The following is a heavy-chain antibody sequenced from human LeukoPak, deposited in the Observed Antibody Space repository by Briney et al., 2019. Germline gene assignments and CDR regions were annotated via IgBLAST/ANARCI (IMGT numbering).Heavy chain of an antibody. D-gene: IGHD2-15*01. CDR1: GYTFTTYG. CDR2: VSTDSGIT. V-gene: IGHV1-18*01. J-gene: IGHJ3*02. Sequence: ASVKVSCTASGYTFTTYGISWVRQAPGQGLEWMAWVSTDSGITRNAQKFQGRVTMTTDTSTNTAYLELRSLTSDDTAAYYCARDWRCSGGHCYDVFDIWGQGTMVTVSS. CDR3: ARDWRCSGGHCYDVFDI.